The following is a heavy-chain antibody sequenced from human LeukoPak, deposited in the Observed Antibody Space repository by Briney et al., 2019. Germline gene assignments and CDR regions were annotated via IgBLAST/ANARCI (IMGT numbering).Heavy chain of an antibody. CDR1: GFTFSSYD. D-gene: IGHD3-22*01. Sequence: PGGSLRLSCAASGFTFSSYDMRWVRQNAERGLEWISAIGVGGDTYYPDSVKGRFTISRENAKNSLYLQMNSLRPGDTAAYYCARGSSGYYEFDYWGQGILVIVSS. CDR2: IGVGGDT. J-gene: IGHJ4*02. V-gene: IGHV3-13*01. CDR3: ARGSSGYYEFDY.